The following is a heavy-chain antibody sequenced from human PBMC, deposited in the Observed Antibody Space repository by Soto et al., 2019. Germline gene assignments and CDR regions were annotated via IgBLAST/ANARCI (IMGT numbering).Heavy chain of an antibody. CDR2: IYHSGST. D-gene: IGHD3-10*01. CDR3: ARSDYYGSGSYYNIGWFDT. CDR1: GGSISSGGYS. Sequence: SETLSLTCAVSGGSISSGGYSWSWIRQPPGKGLEWIGYIYHSGSTYYNPSLKSRVTISVDRSKNQFSLKLSSVTAADTAVYYCARSDYYGSGSYYNIGWFDTWGQGTLVTVS. J-gene: IGHJ5*02. V-gene: IGHV4-30-2*01.